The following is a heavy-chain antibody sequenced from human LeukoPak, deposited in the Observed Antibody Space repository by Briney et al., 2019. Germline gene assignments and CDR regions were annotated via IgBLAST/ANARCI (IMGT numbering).Heavy chain of an antibody. CDR2: INPNSGGR. J-gene: IGHJ4*02. D-gene: IGHD4-17*01. V-gene: IGHV1-2*02. CDR3: ARLHTLTTSYYFDY. CDR1: GYTFTGYY. Sequence: ASVTVSCKASGYTFTGYYMHWVRQAPAPGLEWMGLINPNSGGRNYAQKFQVRVTMTRDTSISTAYMELSRLRSDDTAVYYCARLHTLTTSYYFDYWGQGTLVPVSS.